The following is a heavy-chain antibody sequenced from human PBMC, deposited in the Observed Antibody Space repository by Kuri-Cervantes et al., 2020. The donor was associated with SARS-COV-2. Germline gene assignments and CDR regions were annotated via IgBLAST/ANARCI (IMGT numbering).Heavy chain of an antibody. J-gene: IGHJ4*02. Sequence: GGSLRLSCAASGFTVGGNYMSWVRQAPEKGLEWLSVIYTGDKTYYADSVKGRFTISRDNSKNTVYLQMNSLRAEDTAVYYCARDLGGVSGLFDYWGQGTLVTVSS. CDR1: GFTVGGNY. CDR2: IYTGDKT. V-gene: IGHV3-53*01. D-gene: IGHD3-16*01. CDR3: ARDLGGVSGLFDY.